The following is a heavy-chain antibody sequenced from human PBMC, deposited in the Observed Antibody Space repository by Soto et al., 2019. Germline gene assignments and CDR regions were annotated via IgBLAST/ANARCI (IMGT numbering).Heavy chain of an antibody. V-gene: IGHV4-34*01. Sequence: PSETLSLTCAVYVGPVSGYYWSWIRQPPGKGLEWIGEISHSGSTNYNPSLKIRVTISVDTSKNQFSLKLSSVTAADTAVDYCARGLVGLWFGDLNDYWGQGTLVTVSS. CDR1: VGPVSGYY. CDR2: ISHSGST. CDR3: ARGLVGLWFGDLNDY. D-gene: IGHD3-10*01. J-gene: IGHJ4*02.